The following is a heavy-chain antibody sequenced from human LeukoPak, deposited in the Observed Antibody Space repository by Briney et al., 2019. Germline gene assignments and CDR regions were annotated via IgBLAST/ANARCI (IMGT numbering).Heavy chain of an antibody. CDR2: ISGSGGST. CDR1: GFTFSDYA. J-gene: IGHJ6*02. D-gene: IGHD6-19*01. CDR3: AKGDSSGWYYGMDV. V-gene: IGHV3-23*01. Sequence: GGSLRLSCAASGFTFSDYAMSWVRQAPGKGLEWVSAISGSGGSTYYADSVKGRFTISRDNSKNTLYLQMNSLRAEDTAVYYCAKGDSSGWYYGMDVWGQGTTVTVSS.